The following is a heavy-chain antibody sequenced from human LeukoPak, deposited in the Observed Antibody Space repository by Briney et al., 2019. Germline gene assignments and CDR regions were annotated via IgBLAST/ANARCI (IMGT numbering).Heavy chain of an antibody. D-gene: IGHD3-10*01. V-gene: IGHV4-59*12. CDR2: IYYSGST. CDR3: ARVGVLLWFGERPGAFDI. Sequence: SETLSLTCTVSGGSISSYYWSWIRQPPGKGLEWIGYIYYSGSTNYNPSLKSRVTISVDTSKNQFSLKLSSVTAADTAVYYCARVGVLLWFGERPGAFDIWGQGTMVTVSS. CDR1: GGSISSYY. J-gene: IGHJ3*02.